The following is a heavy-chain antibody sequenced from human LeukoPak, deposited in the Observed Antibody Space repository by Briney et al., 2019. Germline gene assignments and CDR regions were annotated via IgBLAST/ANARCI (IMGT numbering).Heavy chain of an antibody. CDR2: VYLGDSST. CDR1: ATKFSNYW. J-gene: IGHJ3*02. D-gene: IGHD2-21*01. V-gene: IGHV5-51*01. CDR3: ATLFSRGLHI. Sequence: GESLKISCQASATKFSNYWIGWVRQMPGKGPEWMGLVYLGDSSTTYSPSFQGQVTLSADISIATAYLEWNSLKASDSAMYFCATLFSRGLHIWGQGTMVTVSS.